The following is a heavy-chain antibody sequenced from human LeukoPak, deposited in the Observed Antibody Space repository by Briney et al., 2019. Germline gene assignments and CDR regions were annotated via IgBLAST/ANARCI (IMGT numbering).Heavy chain of an antibody. CDR2: INPYSGGT. CDR3: ARAYGDNSIDHFQH. J-gene: IGHJ1*01. Sequence: RASVTVSYKASGYTFIDYYMHWVRLAPGEGLEGIGWINPYSGGTNYAQKFQGRVTMTGDTSISTTYMELSSLRSDDTAVYYCARAYGDNSIDHFQHWGQGTLVTVSS. D-gene: IGHD4-23*01. V-gene: IGHV1-2*02. CDR1: GYTFIDYY.